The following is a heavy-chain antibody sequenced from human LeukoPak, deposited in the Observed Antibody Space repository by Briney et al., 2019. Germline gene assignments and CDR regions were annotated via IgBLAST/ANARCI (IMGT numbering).Heavy chain of an antibody. CDR1: GGSISSHY. J-gene: IGHJ6*02. Sequence: SETLSLTCTVSGGSISSHYWSWIRQPPGRGLEWIGEIKLTGSAKYNPSLKSRVTISVDTSKNQLSLKLSSVTAADTAVYYCARVGYYYFYGMGVWGQGTTVTVSS. CDR2: IKLTGSA. CDR3: ARVGYYYFYGMGV. V-gene: IGHV4-34*01.